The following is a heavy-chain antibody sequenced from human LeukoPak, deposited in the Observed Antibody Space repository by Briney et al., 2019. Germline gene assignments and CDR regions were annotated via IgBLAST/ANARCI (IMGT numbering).Heavy chain of an antibody. D-gene: IGHD3-22*01. CDR3: SKTGRSGDYPY. Sequence: GGSLRLSCAADGFIFTSHAMSWVRQAPGKGLEWVSAIRGSGGSTYYADSVKGRFTISRDNSKNTLYLQMNSLRAEDTAVYYCSKTGRSGDYPYWGQGTLVTVSS. CDR1: GFIFTSHA. CDR2: IRGSGGST. J-gene: IGHJ4*02. V-gene: IGHV3-23*01.